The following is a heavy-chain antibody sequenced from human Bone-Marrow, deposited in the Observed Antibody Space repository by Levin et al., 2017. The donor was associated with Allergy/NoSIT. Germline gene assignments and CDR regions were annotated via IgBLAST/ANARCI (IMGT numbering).Heavy chain of an antibody. Sequence: SETLSLTCTVSGGSISSSSYYWGWIRQPPGKGLEWIGSIYYSGSTYYNPSLKSRVTISVDTSKNQFSLKLSSVTAADTAVYYCARQPDIVVVVAAPAGWYFDLWGRGTLVTVSS. V-gene: IGHV4-39*01. CDR1: GGSISSSSYY. CDR3: ARQPDIVVVVAAPAGWYFDL. D-gene: IGHD2-15*01. CDR2: IYYSGST. J-gene: IGHJ2*01.